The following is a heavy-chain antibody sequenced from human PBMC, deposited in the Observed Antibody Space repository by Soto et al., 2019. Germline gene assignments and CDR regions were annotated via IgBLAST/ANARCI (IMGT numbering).Heavy chain of an antibody. CDR1: GGSISSYY. D-gene: IGHD5-12*01. Sequence: SETLSLTCTVSGGSISSYYWSWIRQPAGKGLEWIGRIYTSGSTNYNPSLKSRVTMSVDTSKNQFSLKLSSVNAADTAVYYCARDGFIDGYNLNYYYYGMDVWGQGTTVTVSS. V-gene: IGHV4-4*07. J-gene: IGHJ6*02. CDR2: IYTSGST. CDR3: ARDGFIDGYNLNYYYYGMDV.